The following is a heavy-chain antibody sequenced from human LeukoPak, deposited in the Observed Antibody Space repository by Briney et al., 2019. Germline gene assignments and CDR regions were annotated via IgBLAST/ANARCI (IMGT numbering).Heavy chain of an antibody. V-gene: IGHV3-23*01. Sequence: GGSLRLSCAASGLTFSSYGMSWVRQAPGKGLDWVSGISGSGGSTYYADSVKGRFTISRDNSKNTLYLQMNSPRAEDSAVYYCAKDPYCRGANCYQGLFDYWGQGTLVTVSS. D-gene: IGHD2-15*01. CDR1: GLTFSSYG. J-gene: IGHJ4*02. CDR2: ISGSGGST. CDR3: AKDPYCRGANCYQGLFDY.